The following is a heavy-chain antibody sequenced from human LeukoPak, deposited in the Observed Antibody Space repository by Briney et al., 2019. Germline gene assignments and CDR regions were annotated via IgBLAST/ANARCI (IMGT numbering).Heavy chain of an antibody. CDR2: ISYDGSNK. D-gene: IGHD3-9*01. Sequence: GGSLRLSCAASGFTFSSYGMHWVRRAPGKGLEWVAVISYDGSNKYYADSVKGRFTISRDNSKNTLYLQMNSLRAEDTAVYYCAKDQDRYFVWLSSGYFDYWGQGTLVTVSS. CDR1: GFTFSSYG. V-gene: IGHV3-30*18. J-gene: IGHJ4*02. CDR3: AKDQDRYFVWLSSGYFDY.